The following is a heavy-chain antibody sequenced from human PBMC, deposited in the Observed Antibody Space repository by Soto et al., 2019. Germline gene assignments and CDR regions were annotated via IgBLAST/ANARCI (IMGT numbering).Heavy chain of an antibody. CDR1: GFTFSSYA. V-gene: IGHV3-23*01. CDR2: ISGSGGST. D-gene: IGHD1-1*01. CDR3: AKWGTSRPTLHYGMDV. J-gene: IGHJ6*02. Sequence: GGSLRLSCAASGFTFSSYAMSWVRQAPGKGLEWVSAISGSGGSTYYADSVKGRFTISRDNSKNTLYLQMNSLRAEDEAVYYCAKWGTSRPTLHYGMDVWGQGTTVTVSS.